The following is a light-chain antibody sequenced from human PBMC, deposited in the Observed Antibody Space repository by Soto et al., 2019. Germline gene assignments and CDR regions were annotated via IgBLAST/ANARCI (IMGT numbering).Light chain of an antibody. CDR1: QSVSSSY. J-gene: IGKJ2*01. V-gene: IGKV3-20*01. Sequence: EIVLTQSPGTLSLSPGERATLSCRASQSVSSSYLAWYQQKLGQAPRLLIHGASSRATGIPDTLSGSETWIAFKLTISRVEPEDVAVYYCQQYGSSPPATFGQGTKLEIK. CDR3: QQYGSSPPAT. CDR2: GAS.